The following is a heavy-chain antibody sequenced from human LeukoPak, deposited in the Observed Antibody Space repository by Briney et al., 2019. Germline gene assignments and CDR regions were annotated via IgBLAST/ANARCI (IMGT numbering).Heavy chain of an antibody. D-gene: IGHD2-8*01. CDR2: IIPIFGTA. CDR3: ASTGIQYMLYYFDY. V-gene: IGHV1-69*13. CDR1: GGTFSSYA. Sequence: SVKVSCKASGGTFSSYAISWVRQAPGQGLEWMGGIIPIFGTANYAQKFQGRVTITADESTSTAYMELSGLRSEDTAVYYCASTGIQYMLYYFDYWGQGTLVTVSS. J-gene: IGHJ4*02.